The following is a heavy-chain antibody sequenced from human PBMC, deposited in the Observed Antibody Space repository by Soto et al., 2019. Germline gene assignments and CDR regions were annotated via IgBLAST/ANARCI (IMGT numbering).Heavy chain of an antibody. J-gene: IGHJ6*02. D-gene: IGHD6-13*01. CDR3: ARWYSSSSIAAGHYYYGMDV. Sequence: SETLYLTCTVYGGFIRNYYWSWTRQPAGKGLEWIGRIYDSGSTNYNPSLKSRLTMSVDTSKNQLSLKLSSMTAADTAVYYCARWYSSSSIAAGHYYYGMDVWGQGITVTVSS. CDR1: GGFIRNYY. V-gene: IGHV4-4*07. CDR2: IYDSGST.